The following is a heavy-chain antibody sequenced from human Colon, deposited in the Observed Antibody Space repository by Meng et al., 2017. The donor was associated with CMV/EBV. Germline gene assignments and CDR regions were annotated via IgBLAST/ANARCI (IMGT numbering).Heavy chain of an antibody. D-gene: IGHD3-16*01. V-gene: IGHV3-53*01. J-gene: IGHJ4*02. CDR1: GFPVSSKY. Sequence: EGQLVESGGGLAQPGGSLRLSCEASGFPVSSKYMSWVRQAPGKGLEWVSVIYIDDSTYYADSVEGRFTISRDNSRNTVYLQMNSLRAEDTAVYYCARDSPHAWDWGQGTLVTVSS. CDR2: IYIDDST. CDR3: ARDSPHAWD.